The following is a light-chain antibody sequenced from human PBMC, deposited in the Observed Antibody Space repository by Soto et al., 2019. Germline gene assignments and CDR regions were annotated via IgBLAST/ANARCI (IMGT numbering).Light chain of an antibody. CDR3: QQYGSSPYT. Sequence: EIVLTQSPGTLSLSPGERATLSCRASQSVSSSYLAWYQQKPGQDPRLLIYGASSSATGIPDRFSGSGSGTDFTLTISRLEPEYFAVYYCQQYGSSPYTFGQGTQLEIK. CDR1: QSVSSSY. CDR2: GAS. J-gene: IGKJ2*01. V-gene: IGKV3-20*01.